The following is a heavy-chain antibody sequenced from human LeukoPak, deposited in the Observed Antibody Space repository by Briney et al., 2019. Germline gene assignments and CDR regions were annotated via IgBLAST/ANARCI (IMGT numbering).Heavy chain of an antibody. CDR2: IYYSGST. D-gene: IGHD1-26*01. Sequence: SETLSLTCSVSDDSITMYYWGWIRQPPGKGLEWIGSIYYSGSTYYNPSLKSRVTISVDTSKNQFSLKLSSVTAADTAVYYCASGKTLRGDYWGQGTLVTVSS. J-gene: IGHJ4*02. CDR3: ASGKTLRGDY. CDR1: DDSITMYY. V-gene: IGHV4-39*07.